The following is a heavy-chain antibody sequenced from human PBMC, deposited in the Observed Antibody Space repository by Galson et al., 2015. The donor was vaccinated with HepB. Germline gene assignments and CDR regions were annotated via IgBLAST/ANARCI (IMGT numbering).Heavy chain of an antibody. J-gene: IGHJ4*02. Sequence: SLRLSCAASGFTFSSYRMSWVRQAPGKGLEWVANIKQDGSEKYYVDSVKGRFTISRDNAKNSLYLQMNSLRAEDTAVYYCAREGGFYYGSGTRFDYWGQGTLVTVSS. V-gene: IGHV3-7*03. CDR3: AREGGFYYGSGTRFDY. CDR2: IKQDGSEK. CDR1: GFTFSSYR. D-gene: IGHD3-10*01.